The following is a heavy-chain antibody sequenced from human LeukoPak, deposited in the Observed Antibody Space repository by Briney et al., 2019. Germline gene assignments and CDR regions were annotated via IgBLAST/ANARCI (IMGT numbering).Heavy chain of an antibody. CDR2: LNGDGTNI. D-gene: IGHD5-18*01. CDR1: GFTFSNYW. CDR3: ARGGSDTAMAHDY. Sequence: GGSLRLSCVASGFTFSNYWMQWVRQVPGKGLVWVSRLNGDGTNIIYADSVKGRLTISRDNAENTLYLQMNSLRAEDTAVYFCARGGSDTAMAHDYWGQGTLVTVSS. V-gene: IGHV3-74*01. J-gene: IGHJ4*02.